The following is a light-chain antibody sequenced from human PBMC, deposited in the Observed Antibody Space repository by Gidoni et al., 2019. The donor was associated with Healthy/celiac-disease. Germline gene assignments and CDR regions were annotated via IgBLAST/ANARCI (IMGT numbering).Light chain of an antibody. CDR2: WAS. CDR1: QSVLYSSNNKNY. J-gene: IGKJ1*01. V-gene: IGKV4-1*01. CDR3: QQYYSTPWT. Sequence: DIVMTQSPVSLAVSLGERATINCKSSQSVLYSSNNKNYLAWYQQKPGQPPKLLIYWASTRESGVPDRFSGSGSGTDFTLTISSLQAEDVAVYYCQQYYSTPWTFXQXTKVEIK.